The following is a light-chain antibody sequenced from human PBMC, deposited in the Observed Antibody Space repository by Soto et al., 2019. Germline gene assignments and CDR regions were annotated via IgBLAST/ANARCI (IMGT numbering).Light chain of an antibody. Sequence: EIVMTQSPATLSVSPGERTTLSCRASQSVRNNLAWYQQKPGQTPRLLIYSASTRATGIPARFSGSGFGTEFTLTISSLQSEDFAVYYCQQYHIWPPNFGQGTNLEIK. V-gene: IGKV3-15*01. CDR3: QQYHIWPPN. J-gene: IGKJ2*01. CDR1: QSVRNN. CDR2: SAS.